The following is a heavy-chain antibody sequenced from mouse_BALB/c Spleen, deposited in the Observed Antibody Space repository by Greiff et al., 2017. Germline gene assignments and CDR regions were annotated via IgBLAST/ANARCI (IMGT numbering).Heavy chain of an antibody. CDR2: IWGDGST. CDR1: GFSLTGYG. D-gene: IGHD2-14*01. CDR3: ARAYYRYGGYCDY. J-gene: IGHJ2*01. V-gene: IGHV2-6-7*01. Sequence: VQVVESGPGLVAPSQSLSITCTVSGFSLTGYGVNWVRQPPGKGLEWLGMIWGDGSTDYNSALKSRLSISKDNSKSQVFLKMNSLQTDDTARYYCARAYYRYGGYCDYGGQGTTLTVSS.